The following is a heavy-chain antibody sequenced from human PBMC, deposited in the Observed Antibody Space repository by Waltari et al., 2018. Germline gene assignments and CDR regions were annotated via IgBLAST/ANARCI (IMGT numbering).Heavy chain of an antibody. CDR3: ARVQRGYSYGLYYFDY. D-gene: IGHD5-18*01. V-gene: IGHV4-59*01. J-gene: IGHJ4*02. Sequence: QVQLQESGPGLVKPSETLSLTCTVSGGSISSYYWSWIRQPPGKGLEWIGYIYYSGSTNYNPSLKSRVTISVDTSKNQFSLKLSSVTAADTAVYYCARVQRGYSYGLYYFDYWGQGTLVTVSS. CDR1: GGSISSYY. CDR2: IYYSGST.